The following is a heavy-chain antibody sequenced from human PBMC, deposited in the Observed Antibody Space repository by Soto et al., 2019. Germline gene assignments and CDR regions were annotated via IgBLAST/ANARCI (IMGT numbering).Heavy chain of an antibody. V-gene: IGHV1-18*04. CDR2: ISAYNGNT. J-gene: IGHJ5*02. CDR1: GYTFTSYG. Sequence: QVQLVQSGAEVKKPGASVKVSCKASGYTFTSYGISWVRQAPGQGLEWMGWISAYNGNTNYAQKLQGRVTMTTETSTSTAYRELRRLRSDDTAVYYCARDGSCSGGSCQLHNWFGPWGQGTLVTVSS. CDR3: ARDGSCSGGSCQLHNWFGP. D-gene: IGHD2-15*01.